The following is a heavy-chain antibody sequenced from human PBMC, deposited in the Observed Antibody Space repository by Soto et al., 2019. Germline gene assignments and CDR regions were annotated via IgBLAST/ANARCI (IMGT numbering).Heavy chain of an antibody. J-gene: IGHJ5*02. Sequence: SVKVSFKASGGTFSRYAISWVRQAPGQGLEWMGGIIPIFGTANYAQKFQGRVTITADKSTSTAYMELSSLRSEDTAVYYCARGVFGVVHNWFGPWGQGTLVIVSS. CDR3: ARGVFGVVHNWFGP. D-gene: IGHD3-3*01. CDR2: IIPIFGTA. CDR1: GGTFSRYA. V-gene: IGHV1-69*06.